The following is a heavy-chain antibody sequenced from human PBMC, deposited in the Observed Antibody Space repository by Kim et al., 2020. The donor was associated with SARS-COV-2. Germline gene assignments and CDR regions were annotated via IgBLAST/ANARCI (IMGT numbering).Heavy chain of an antibody. CDR3: ASWDMVRGIVP. Sequence: NYNPSLKSRVTISVATSKNQFSLRLSSVTAADTAVYYCASWDMVRGIVPWGQGTLVTVSS. D-gene: IGHD3-10*01. J-gene: IGHJ5*02. V-gene: IGHV4-39*01.